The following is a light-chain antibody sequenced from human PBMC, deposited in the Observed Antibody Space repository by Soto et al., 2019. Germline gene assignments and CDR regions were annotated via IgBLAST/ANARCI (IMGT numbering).Light chain of an antibody. CDR1: SNDVGGYNY. CDR3: SSDTSSSTLLV. V-gene: IGLV2-14*01. J-gene: IGLJ1*01. Sequence: QSALTQPASVSGYPGKSITISCTGTSNDVGGYNYVSWYQHHPGKAPKLILYEVSNRPSAVSNRFSGSKSGNTASLTISGLQAEDEADYYCSSDTSSSTLLVFGTGTKVTVL. CDR2: EVS.